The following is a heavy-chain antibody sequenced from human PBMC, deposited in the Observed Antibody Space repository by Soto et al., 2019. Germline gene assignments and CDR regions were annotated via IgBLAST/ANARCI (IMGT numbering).Heavy chain of an antibody. CDR1: GFTFSRYA. CDR2: ISGSGGST. J-gene: IGHJ3*02. Sequence: EVQLLESGGGLVQPGGSLRLSCAASGFTFSRYAMSWVRQAPGKGLDWVSAISGSGGSTYYADSVKGRFTISRDNSKNTLYLQMNSLRAEDTAVYYCAKDVTMVRGVIMFDAFDIWGQGTMVTVSS. V-gene: IGHV3-23*01. D-gene: IGHD3-10*01. CDR3: AKDVTMVRGVIMFDAFDI.